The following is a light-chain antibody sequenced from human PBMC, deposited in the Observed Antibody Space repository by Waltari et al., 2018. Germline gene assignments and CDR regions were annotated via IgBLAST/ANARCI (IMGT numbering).Light chain of an antibody. J-gene: IGKJ4*01. CDR1: QGIGSW. Sequence: DIQMTQSPSFVSASVGVRVTITCRASQGIGSWLAWYQQKPGKAPKLLVSGASTLQSEVPSRFSGSGSGTDFSLTINSLQPEDVATYYCQQATSFPLTFGGGTKVEIK. CDR2: GAS. V-gene: IGKV1-12*01. CDR3: QQATSFPLT.